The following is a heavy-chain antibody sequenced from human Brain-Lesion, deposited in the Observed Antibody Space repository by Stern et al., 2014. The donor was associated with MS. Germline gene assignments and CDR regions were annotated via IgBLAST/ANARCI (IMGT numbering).Heavy chain of an antibody. CDR3: ARTGDDFGDYSLSY. Sequence: VHLVESGPGLVKPSETLSLTCTVSGGSINTNNYYWGWIRQPPGKGLEWIGNIYSSGSTFYSPPLKRRVPMPVDTSKTHFSLKLSSVTAADTAVYYCARTGDDFGDYSLSYWGQGTLVTVSS. CDR1: GGSINTNNYY. CDR2: IYSSGST. V-gene: IGHV4-39*01. D-gene: IGHD4-17*01. J-gene: IGHJ4*02.